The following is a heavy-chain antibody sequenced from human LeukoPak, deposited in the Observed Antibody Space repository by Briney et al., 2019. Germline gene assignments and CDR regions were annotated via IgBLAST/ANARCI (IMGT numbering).Heavy chain of an antibody. Sequence: SVKVSCKTSGYTFTNYGISWVRQAPGLGLEWMGWISAYNGNTNYAQKVQGRVTMTTDTSTSTAYMELRSLRFDDTAVYYCARDQSVRLLQTSSTYFKHVFAIWGQGSMVTVSS. CDR1: GYTFTNYG. CDR2: ISAYNGNT. CDR3: ARDQSVRLLQTSSTYFKHVFAI. V-gene: IGHV1-18*01. D-gene: IGHD6-13*01. J-gene: IGHJ3*02.